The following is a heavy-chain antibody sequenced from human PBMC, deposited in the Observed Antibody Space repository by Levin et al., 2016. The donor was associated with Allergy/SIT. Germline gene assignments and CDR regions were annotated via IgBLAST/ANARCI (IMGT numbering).Heavy chain of an antibody. Sequence: SETLSLTCTVSGGSISSSSYYWGWIRQPPGKGLEWIGSIYYSGSTYYNPSLKSRVTISVDTSKNQFSLKLSSVTAADTAVYYCARPQAAPGGAFDIWGQGTMVTVSS. CDR3: ARPQAAPGGAFDI. D-gene: IGHD6-6*01. CDR1: GGSISSSSYY. CDR2: IYYSGST. J-gene: IGHJ3*02. V-gene: IGHV4-39*01.